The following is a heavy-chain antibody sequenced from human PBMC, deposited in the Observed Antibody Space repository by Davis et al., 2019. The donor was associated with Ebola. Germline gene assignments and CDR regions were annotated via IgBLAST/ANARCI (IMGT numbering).Heavy chain of an antibody. CDR2: IYYSGST. CDR1: GGSISSGGYS. J-gene: IGHJ3*02. CDR3: ARGSPYDSSGYYLPFDI. V-gene: IGHV4-30-4*07. D-gene: IGHD3-22*01. Sequence: MPSETLSLTCAVSGGSISSGGYSWSWIRQPPGKGLEWIGYIYYSGSTYYNPSLKSRVTISVDTSKNQFSLKLSSVTAADTAVYYCARGSPYDSSGYYLPFDIWDQGTMVTVSS.